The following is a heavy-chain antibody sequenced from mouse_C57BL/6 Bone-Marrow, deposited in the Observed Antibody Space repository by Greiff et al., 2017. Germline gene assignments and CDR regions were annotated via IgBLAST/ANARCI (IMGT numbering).Heavy chain of an antibody. D-gene: IGHD1-1*01. V-gene: IGHV1-22*01. CDR2: INPNNGGT. CDR3: ARLDTVVATQGFAY. Sequence: VHLKQSGPELVKPGASVKMSCKASGYTFTDYNMHWVKQSHGKSLEWIGYINPNNGGTSYNQKFKGKATLTVNKSSSTAYMELRSLTSEDSAVYYCARLDTVVATQGFAYWGQGTLVTVSA. CDR1: GYTFTDYN. J-gene: IGHJ3*01.